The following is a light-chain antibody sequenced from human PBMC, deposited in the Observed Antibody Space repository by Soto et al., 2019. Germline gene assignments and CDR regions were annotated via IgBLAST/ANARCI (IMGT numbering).Light chain of an antibody. Sequence: QSVLTQPRSVSGSPGQSVTISCTGTSSDVGTYNSVSWYQQYPGRAPKVILYDVHRRPSGVPDRFSGSKSGNTASLTISGVQAEDEGDYYCCSYAGNSYVFGTGTKVTV. CDR2: DVH. CDR3: CSYAGNSYV. CDR1: SSDVGTYNS. V-gene: IGLV2-11*01. J-gene: IGLJ1*01.